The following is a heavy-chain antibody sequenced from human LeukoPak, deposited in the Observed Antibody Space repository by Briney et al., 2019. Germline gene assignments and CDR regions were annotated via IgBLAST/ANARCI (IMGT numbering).Heavy chain of an antibody. CDR3: AREAQDFRTGNHRPGHYDYMDV. J-gene: IGHJ6*03. Sequence: SETLSLTCGVSGGSISSYYWAWIRQAPGKGLEWIGYIYYAGSTNYNPSLKSRVTMSVDMSRNQFSLRMTSVTAADTAVYYCAREAQDFRTGNHRPGHYDYMDVWGKGTAVTVSS. CDR2: IYYAGST. V-gene: IGHV4-59*01. CDR1: GGSISSYY. D-gene: IGHD1-14*01.